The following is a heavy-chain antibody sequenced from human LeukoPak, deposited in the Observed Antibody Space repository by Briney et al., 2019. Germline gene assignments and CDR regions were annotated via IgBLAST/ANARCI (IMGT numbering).Heavy chain of an antibody. CDR1: GFTFSRYW. Sequence: GGSLRLSCAASGFTFSRYWMHWVRQAPGKGLVWVSRINSDGSSTSYADSVKGRFTISRDNAKKTLYVQMNSLRAEDTAVYYCAKDSTRYYGVLTVNLREKGALDYWGQGTLVTVSS. D-gene: IGHD3-9*01. V-gene: IGHV3-74*01. CDR3: AKDSTRYYGVLTVNLREKGALDY. J-gene: IGHJ4*02. CDR2: INSDGSST.